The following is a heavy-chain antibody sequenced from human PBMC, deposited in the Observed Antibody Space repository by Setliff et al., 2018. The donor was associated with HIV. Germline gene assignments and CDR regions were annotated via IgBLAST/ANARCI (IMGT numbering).Heavy chain of an antibody. CDR1: GFTVSSNY. J-gene: IGHJ3*02. V-gene: IGHV3-66*01. CDR2: IYSGGST. D-gene: IGHD6-19*01. CDR3: AREQWLVRGDAFDI. Sequence: GESLRLSCAASGFTVSSNYMSWVRQAPGKGLEWVSVIYSGGSTYYADSVKGRFTISRDNSKNTLYLQMNSLRAEDTAVYYCAREQWLVRGDAFDIWGQGTMVTVSS.